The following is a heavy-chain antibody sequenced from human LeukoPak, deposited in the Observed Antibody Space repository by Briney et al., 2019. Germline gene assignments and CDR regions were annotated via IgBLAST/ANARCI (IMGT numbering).Heavy chain of an antibody. D-gene: IGHD4-17*01. J-gene: IGHJ4*02. V-gene: IGHV3-33*01. CDR1: GFTFSSYG. Sequence: PGGSLRLSCAASGFTFSSYGMHWVRQAPGKGLEWVAVIWYGGSNKYYADSVKGRFTISRDNSKNTLYLQMNSLRAEDTAVYYCAREFGWPGDNHFDYWGQGTLVTVSS. CDR2: IWYGGSNK. CDR3: AREFGWPGDNHFDY.